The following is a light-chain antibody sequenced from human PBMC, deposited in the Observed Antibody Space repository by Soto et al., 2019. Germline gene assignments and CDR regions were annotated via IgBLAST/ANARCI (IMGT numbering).Light chain of an antibody. J-gene: IGKJ1*01. CDR1: QSIFSS. Sequence: IQMTQSPSSLSASVGDRVTITCRAGQSIFSSLNWYQQRPGKAPKLLIFAASSLQSGVPSRFSGSRSGPDFTLTISSLQPEDFATYYCQQSYSSPPTFGQGTKVDI. CDR2: AAS. CDR3: QQSYSSPPT. V-gene: IGKV1-39*01.